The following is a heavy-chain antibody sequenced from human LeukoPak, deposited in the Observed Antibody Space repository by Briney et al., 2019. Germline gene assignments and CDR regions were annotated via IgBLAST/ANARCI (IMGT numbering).Heavy chain of an antibody. CDR3: ARGGGYGSGSYYKDRDAFDI. Sequence: SETLSLTCTVSGGSISSYYWSWIRQPPGKGLEWIGYIYYSGSTNYNPSLKSRVTISVDTSKNQFSLKLSSVPAADTAVYYCARGGGYGSGSYYKDRDAFDIWGQGTMVTVSS. V-gene: IGHV4-59*01. CDR2: IYYSGST. D-gene: IGHD3-10*01. J-gene: IGHJ3*02. CDR1: GGSISSYY.